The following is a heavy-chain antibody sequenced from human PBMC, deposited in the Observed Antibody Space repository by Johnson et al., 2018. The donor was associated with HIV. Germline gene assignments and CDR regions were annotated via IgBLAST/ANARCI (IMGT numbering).Heavy chain of an antibody. J-gene: IGHJ3*02. CDR1: GFTVSSNY. CDR2: LYRGGST. CDR3: ARVEQRRTFDI. D-gene: IGHD6-25*01. V-gene: IGHV3-66*01. Sequence: MLLVESGGGLVQPGGSLRLSCAASGFTVSSNYMSWVRQAPGKGLEWVSVLYRGGSTYYADSVKGRFTISRDNAKNTLYLQMNSLRAVDTAVYFCARVEQRRTFDIWGQGTMVTVSS.